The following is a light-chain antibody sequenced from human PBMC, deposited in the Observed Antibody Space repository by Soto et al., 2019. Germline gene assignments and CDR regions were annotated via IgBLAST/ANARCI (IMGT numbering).Light chain of an antibody. Sequence: QSALTQPASVSGSPGQSITISCTGTGSDVGGYNYVSWYQQHPGKAPKLMIYEVSSRPSGVSSRFSGSKSGNTASLTISGLQAGDEADYYCSSYTISSAYVFGTGTKVTVL. J-gene: IGLJ1*01. V-gene: IGLV2-14*01. CDR2: EVS. CDR1: GSDVGGYNY. CDR3: SSYTISSAYV.